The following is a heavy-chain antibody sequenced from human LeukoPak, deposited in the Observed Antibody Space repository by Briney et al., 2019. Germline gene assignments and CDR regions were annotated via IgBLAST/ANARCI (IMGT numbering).Heavy chain of an antibody. Sequence: PGGSLRLSCAASGFTFSGSAMHWVRQASGKGLEWVGRIRSKANSYATAYAASVKGRFTISRDDSKNTAYLQMNSLKTEDTAVYYCTRHECGDCKENYYYGMDVWGQGTTVTVSS. CDR1: GFTFSGSA. V-gene: IGHV3-73*01. J-gene: IGHJ6*02. CDR2: IRSKANSYAT. CDR3: TRHECGDCKENYYYGMDV. D-gene: IGHD2-21*02.